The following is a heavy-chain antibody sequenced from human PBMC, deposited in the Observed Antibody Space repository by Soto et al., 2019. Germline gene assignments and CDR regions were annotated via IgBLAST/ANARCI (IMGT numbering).Heavy chain of an antibody. CDR2: IYYSGST. CDR1: GGSISSYY. J-gene: IGHJ5*02. CDR3: ARTGYYYDSSGYYYVPWFDP. V-gene: IGHV4-59*06. D-gene: IGHD3-22*01. Sequence: SETLSLTCTVSGGSISSYYWSWIRQHPGKGLEWIGYIYYSGSTYYNPSLKSRVTISVDTSKNQFSLKLSSVTAADTAVYYCARTGYYYDSSGYYYVPWFDPWGQGTLVTVSS.